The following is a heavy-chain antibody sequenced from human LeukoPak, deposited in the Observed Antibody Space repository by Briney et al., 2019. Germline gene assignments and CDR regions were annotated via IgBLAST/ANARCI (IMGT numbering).Heavy chain of an antibody. D-gene: IGHD6-6*01. CDR2: MSSSGST. J-gene: IGHJ5*02. Sequence: SETLSLTCTVSGGSISSYFWSWIRQPPGKGLEWIGDMSSSGSTDYKPSLKSRVTMSVDTSKNQFSLKLTSVTAADTAVYYCVREGSIAAGHGHWFDPWGQGTLVTVSS. V-gene: IGHV4-59*01. CDR3: VREGSIAAGHGHWFDP. CDR1: GGSISSYF.